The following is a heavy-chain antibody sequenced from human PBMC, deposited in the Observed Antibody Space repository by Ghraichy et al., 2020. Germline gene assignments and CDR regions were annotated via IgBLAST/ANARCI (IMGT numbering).Heavy chain of an antibody. CDR1: GGSISSGGYY. CDR2: IYYSGST. D-gene: IGHD3-16*02. Sequence: SQTLSLTCTVSGGSISSGGYYWSWIRQHPGKGLEWIGYIYYSGSTYYNPSLKSRVTISVDTSKNQFSLKLSSVTAADTAVYYCARGHVWGSYRPVFDYWGQGTLVTVSS. V-gene: IGHV4-31*03. J-gene: IGHJ4*02. CDR3: ARGHVWGSYRPVFDY.